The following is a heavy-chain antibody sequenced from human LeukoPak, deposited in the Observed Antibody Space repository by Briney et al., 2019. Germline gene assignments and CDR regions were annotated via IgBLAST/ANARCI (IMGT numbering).Heavy chain of an antibody. Sequence: PGGSLRLSCAASGFTFSSYWMSWVRQAPGKGLEWVANIKQDGSEKYYVDSVKGRFTISRDNAKNSLYLQMNSLRAEDTAVYYCARDSSSWHYYYYYYYMDVWGKGTTVTVSS. V-gene: IGHV3-7*01. J-gene: IGHJ6*03. CDR1: GFTFSSYW. CDR3: ARDSSSWHYYYYYYYMDV. D-gene: IGHD6-13*01. CDR2: IKQDGSEK.